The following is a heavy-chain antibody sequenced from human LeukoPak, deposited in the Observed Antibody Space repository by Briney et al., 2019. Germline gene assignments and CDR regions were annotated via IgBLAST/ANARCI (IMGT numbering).Heavy chain of an antibody. CDR1: GGSISSYY. J-gene: IGHJ4*02. CDR3: ARGVEVDYYDSSGYSFDY. CDR2: IYTSGST. Sequence: SETLSLTCTVSGGSISSYYWSWVRQPAGKGLEWIGRIYTSGSTNYNPSLKSRVTISVDTSKNQFSLKLSSVPAADTAVYYCARGVEVDYYDSSGYSFDYWGQGTLVTVSS. D-gene: IGHD3-22*01. V-gene: IGHV4-4*07.